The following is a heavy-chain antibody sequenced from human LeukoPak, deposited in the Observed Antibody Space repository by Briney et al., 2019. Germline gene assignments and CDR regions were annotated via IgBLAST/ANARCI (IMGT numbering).Heavy chain of an antibody. CDR3: AREMATFGYFDY. Sequence: SVKVSCKASGGTFSSYAISWVRQAPGQGLEWMGRIIAIFGTANYAQKLQGRVTITTDESTSTAYMELSSLRSEDTAVYYCAREMATFGYFDYWGQGTLVTVSS. D-gene: IGHD5-24*01. J-gene: IGHJ4*02. V-gene: IGHV1-69*05. CDR1: GGTFSSYA. CDR2: IIAIFGTA.